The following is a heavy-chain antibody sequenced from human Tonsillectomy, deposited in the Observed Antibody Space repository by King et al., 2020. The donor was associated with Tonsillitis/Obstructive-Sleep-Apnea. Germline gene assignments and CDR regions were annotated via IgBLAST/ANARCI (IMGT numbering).Heavy chain of an antibody. CDR3: ARTDNGNYPVWFDP. V-gene: IGHV4-39*01. J-gene: IGHJ5*02. CDR1: GGSISSGSYL. CDR2: MYHSGGT. D-gene: IGHD1-26*01. Sequence: LQLQESGPGLVRPSETLSLTCTISGGSISSGSYLWGWIRQPPGKGLEWIGSMYHSGGTYKNPSLKSRVTISVDTSKNQFSLKLNSVTAADTAVYYCARTDNGNYPVWFDPWGQGTLVTVSS.